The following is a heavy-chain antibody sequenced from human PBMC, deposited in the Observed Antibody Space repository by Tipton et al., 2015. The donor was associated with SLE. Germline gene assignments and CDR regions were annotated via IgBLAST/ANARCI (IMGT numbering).Heavy chain of an antibody. CDR3: ATYLHSSRWSWFDP. CDR1: GGSISSHY. J-gene: IGHJ5*02. Sequence: TLSLTCTVSGGSISSHYWSWIRQPPGKGLEWIGYIYYSGSTNYNPSLKSRVTISVDTSKNQFSLKLSSVTAADTAVYYCATYLHSSRWSWFDPWGQGTLVTVSS. CDR2: IYYSGST. D-gene: IGHD6-13*01. V-gene: IGHV4-59*08.